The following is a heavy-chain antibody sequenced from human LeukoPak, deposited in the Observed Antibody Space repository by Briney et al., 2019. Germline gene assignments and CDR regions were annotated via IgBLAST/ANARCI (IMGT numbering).Heavy chain of an antibody. CDR2: ISAYNGNT. CDR3: ARDGSATTSYYYYGMDV. D-gene: IGHD4-4*01. Sequence: ASVKVSCKASGYTFTSYGISWVRQAPGQGLEWMGWISAYNGNTNYAQKLQGRVTMTTDTSTSTAYMELRSLRSDDTAVYYCARDGSATTSYYYYGMDVWGQGTTVTVSS. CDR1: GYTFTSYG. V-gene: IGHV1-18*01. J-gene: IGHJ6*02.